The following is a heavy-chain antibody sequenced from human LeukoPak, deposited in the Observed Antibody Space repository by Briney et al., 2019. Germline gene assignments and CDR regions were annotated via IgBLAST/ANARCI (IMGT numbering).Heavy chain of an antibody. CDR3: AISAADNYFDY. D-gene: IGHD6-13*01. CDR1: GYTFTDNY. CDR2: INPNSGGT. Sequence: ASVKVSCKASGYTFTDNYIHWVRQAPGQRLEWMGWINPNSGGTNYAQKFQGRVSVTRDTSISTAYMELRSLRSDDTAVYYCAISAADNYFDYWGQGTLVAVSS. V-gene: IGHV1-2*02. J-gene: IGHJ4*02.